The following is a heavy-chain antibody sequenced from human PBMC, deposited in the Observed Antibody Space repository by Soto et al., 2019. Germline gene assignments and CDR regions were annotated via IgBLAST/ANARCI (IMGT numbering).Heavy chain of an antibody. CDR3: ARDPPHYDFWSGSDYGMDV. D-gene: IGHD3-3*01. J-gene: IGHJ6*02. CDR2: IWYDGSNK. Sequence: GESLKISCAASGFTFSSYGMHWVRQAPGKGLEWVAVIWYDGSNKYYADSVKGRFTISRDNSKNTLYLQMNSLRAEDTAVYYCARDPPHYDFWSGSDYGMDVWGQGTTVTVSS. V-gene: IGHV3-33*01. CDR1: GFTFSSYG.